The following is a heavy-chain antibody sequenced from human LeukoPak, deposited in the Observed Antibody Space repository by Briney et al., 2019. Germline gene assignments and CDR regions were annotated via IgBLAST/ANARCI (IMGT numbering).Heavy chain of an antibody. CDR2: ISYDGSNK. V-gene: IGHV3-30*18. CDR1: GFTFSSYG. Sequence: GGSLRLSCAASGFTFSSYGMHWVRQAPGKGLEWVAVISYDGSNKYYADSVKGRFTISRDNSKNTLYLQMNSLRAEDTAVYYCAKDGMPYWGQGTLVTVSS. CDR3: AKDGMPY. J-gene: IGHJ4*02. D-gene: IGHD1-26*01.